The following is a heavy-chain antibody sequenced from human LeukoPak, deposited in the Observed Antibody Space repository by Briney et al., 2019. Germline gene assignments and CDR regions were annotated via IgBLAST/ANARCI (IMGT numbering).Heavy chain of an antibody. CDR2: INVGNGKT. D-gene: IGHD3-9*01. J-gene: IGHJ4*02. Sequence: ASVKVSCKASAYTFTSYTMHWVRQAPGQRLEWMGWINVGNGKTKYSQKFQGRVSITRDTSASTAYMELSSLRSEDTAVYYCARTYDVLTGFISSYFFDYWGQGTLVTVPS. V-gene: IGHV1-3*01. CDR1: AYTFTSYT. CDR3: ARTYDVLTGFISSYFFDY.